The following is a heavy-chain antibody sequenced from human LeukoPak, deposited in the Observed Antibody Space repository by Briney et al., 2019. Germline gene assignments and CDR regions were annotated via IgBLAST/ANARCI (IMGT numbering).Heavy chain of an antibody. Sequence: PSETLALTCAVYGGSFSGYYWSWIRQPPGKGLEWIGEINHSGSTNYNPSLKRRATISVDTSKHQFSLKLSSVTAADPAVYNCARVARLQGSGGYMDVRGKGATVADSS. J-gene: IGHJ6*03. D-gene: IGHD1-26*01. V-gene: IGHV4-34*01. CDR3: ARVARLQGSGGYMDV. CDR2: INHSGST. CDR1: GGSFSGYY.